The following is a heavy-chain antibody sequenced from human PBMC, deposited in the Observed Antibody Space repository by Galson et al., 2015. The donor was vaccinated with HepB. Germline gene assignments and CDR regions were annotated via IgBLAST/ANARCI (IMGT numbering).Heavy chain of an antibody. Sequence: SVKVSCKASGYTFTGYYMHWVRQAPGQGLEWMGWINPNSGGTNYAQKFQGRVTMTRDTSISTAYMELSRLRFDDTAVYYCASFEYSSSSVDYWGQGTLVTVSS. V-gene: IGHV1-2*02. CDR2: INPNSGGT. J-gene: IGHJ4*02. CDR3: ASFEYSSSSVDY. CDR1: GYTFTGYY. D-gene: IGHD6-6*01.